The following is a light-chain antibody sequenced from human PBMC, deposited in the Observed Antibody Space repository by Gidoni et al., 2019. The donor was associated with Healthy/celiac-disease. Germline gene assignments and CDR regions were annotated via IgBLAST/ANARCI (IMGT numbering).Light chain of an antibody. Sequence: DIQMTQSPSTLSASVGDRVTITCRASQSISSWLAWYQQKPGKDPKLLIYKASSLESGVPSRFIGSGSGTEFTLTISSLQPDDFATYYCQQYNSYPWTFGQGTKVEIK. CDR3: QQYNSYPWT. J-gene: IGKJ1*01. CDR1: QSISSW. V-gene: IGKV1-5*03. CDR2: KAS.